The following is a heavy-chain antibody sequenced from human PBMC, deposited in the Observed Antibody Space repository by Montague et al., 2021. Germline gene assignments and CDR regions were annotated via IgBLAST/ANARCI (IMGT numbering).Heavy chain of an antibody. CDR1: GGSISTYY. D-gene: IGHD3-16*01. J-gene: IGHJ4*02. CDR3: ARGEGVVPAARFDF. CDR2: FAQSVASGASGST. Sequence: SETLSLTCAVSGGSISTYYWTWIRQSPGKGLEYIGYFAQSVASGASGSTNYHPSLRGRVTVSVDSSKNQVSLKMTSVTATDTGVYYCARGEGVVPAARFDFWGRGNLVTVSS. V-gene: IGHV4-4*09.